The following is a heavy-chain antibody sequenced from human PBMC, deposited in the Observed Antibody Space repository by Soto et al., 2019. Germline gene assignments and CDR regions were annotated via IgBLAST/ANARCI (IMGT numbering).Heavy chain of an antibody. Sequence: GGSLRLSCAASGFTFSSYSMNWVRQAPGKGLEWVSSISSSSYIYYADSVKGRFTISRDNAKNSLYLQMNSLRAEDTAVYYCARDAAMDCSGGSCYDYFDYWGQGTLVTVSS. CDR1: GFTFSSYS. CDR2: ISSSSYI. D-gene: IGHD2-15*01. CDR3: ARDAAMDCSGGSCYDYFDY. J-gene: IGHJ4*02. V-gene: IGHV3-21*01.